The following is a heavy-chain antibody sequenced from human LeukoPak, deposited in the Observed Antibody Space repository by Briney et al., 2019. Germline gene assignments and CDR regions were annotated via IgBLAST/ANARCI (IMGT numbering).Heavy chain of an antibody. CDR3: ARVSNYEDAFDI. D-gene: IGHD1-7*01. CDR2: ISAYSGNT. V-gene: IGHV1-18*01. J-gene: IGHJ3*02. Sequence: ASVKVSCKASGYTFTTYGITWVRQAPGQGLEWMGWISAYSGNTNYAQKFQGRVTMTTDTSTSTAYMELRSLRSDDTAVYYCARVSNYEDAFDIWGQGTMVTVSS. CDR1: GYTFTTYG.